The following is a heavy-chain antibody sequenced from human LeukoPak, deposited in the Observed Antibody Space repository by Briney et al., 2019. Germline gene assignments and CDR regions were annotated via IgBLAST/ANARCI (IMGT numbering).Heavy chain of an antibody. V-gene: IGHV1-69*04. Sequence: SVKVSCKASGYTFTGYYMHWVRQAPGQGLEWMGRIIPILGIANYAQKFQGRVTITADKSTSTAYMELSSLRSEDTAVYYCARGCRGGSCYRFDPWGQGTLVTVSS. CDR3: ARGCRGGSCYRFDP. CDR2: IIPILGIA. CDR1: GYTFTGYY. J-gene: IGHJ5*02. D-gene: IGHD2-15*01.